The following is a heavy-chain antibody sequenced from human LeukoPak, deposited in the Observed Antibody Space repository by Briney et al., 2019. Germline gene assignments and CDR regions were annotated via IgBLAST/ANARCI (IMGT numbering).Heavy chain of an antibody. V-gene: IGHV3-7*01. D-gene: IGHD5-18*01. CDR2: INQDGSEK. CDR3: ARDAAYGYDRFDY. CDR1: GFTFSSYW. J-gene: IGHJ4*02. Sequence: PGGSLRLSCAASGFTFSSYWTGWVRQAPGKGLEWVASINQDGSEKYYVDFVKGRFTVSRDNAKKSLYLQMNSLRAEDTAVYYCARDAAYGYDRFDYWGQGTQVTVSS.